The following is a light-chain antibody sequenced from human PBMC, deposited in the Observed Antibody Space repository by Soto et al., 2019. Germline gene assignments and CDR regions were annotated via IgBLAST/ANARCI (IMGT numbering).Light chain of an antibody. CDR3: CSYAGSSTYV. Sequence: LTQPASVSGSPGQSITISCTGTSSDVGSYNLVSWYQQHPGKAPKLMIYEVSKRPSGVSNRFSGSKSGNTASLTISGLQAEDEADYYCCSYAGSSTYVFGTGTKVT. J-gene: IGLJ1*01. CDR2: EVS. CDR1: SSDVGSYNL. V-gene: IGLV2-23*02.